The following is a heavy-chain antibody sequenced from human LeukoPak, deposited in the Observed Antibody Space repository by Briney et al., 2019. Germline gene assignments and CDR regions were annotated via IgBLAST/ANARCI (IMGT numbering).Heavy chain of an antibody. V-gene: IGHV4-4*02. CDR3: ARVSRTMIVGYYYGMDV. D-gene: IGHD3-22*01. CDR1: GGSISSSNW. J-gene: IGHJ6*02. Sequence: PSETLSLTCTVSGGSISSSNWWSWVRQPPGKGLEWIGEIYHSGSTNYNPSLKSRVTISVDKSKNQFSLKLSSVTAADTAVYYCARVSRTMIVGYYYGMDVWGQGTTVTVSS. CDR2: IYHSGST.